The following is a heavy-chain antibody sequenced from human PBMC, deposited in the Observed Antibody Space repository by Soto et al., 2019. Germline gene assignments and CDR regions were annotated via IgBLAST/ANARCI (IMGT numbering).Heavy chain of an antibody. J-gene: IGHJ6*02. CDR2: ISSSGSTI. CDR1: GFTFSDYY. D-gene: IGHD2-2*01. V-gene: IGHV3-11*04. CDR3: ARGQDIVVVPAANHGMDV. Sequence: PGGSLILSCAASGFTFSDYYMSWIRQAPGKGLEWVSYISSSGSTIYYADSVKGRFTISRDNAKNSLYLQMNSLRDEDTAVYYCARGQDIVVVPAANHGMDVWGQGTTVTVS.